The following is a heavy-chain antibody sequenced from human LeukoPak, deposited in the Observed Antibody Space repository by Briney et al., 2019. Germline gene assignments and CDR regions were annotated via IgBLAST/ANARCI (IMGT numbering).Heavy chain of an antibody. J-gene: IGHJ1*01. CDR2: ISTYNGNT. CDR3: ARESVAAAGKPPVEYFQH. CDR1: GYTFTTYG. V-gene: IGHV1-18*01. D-gene: IGHD6-13*01. Sequence: EASVKVSCRSSGYTFTTYGITWVRQAPGQGLEWMGWISTYNGNTNYAQKLQGRVTMTTDTSTSTAYMELSRLRSDDTAVYYCARESVAAAGKPPVEYFQHWGQGTLVTVSS.